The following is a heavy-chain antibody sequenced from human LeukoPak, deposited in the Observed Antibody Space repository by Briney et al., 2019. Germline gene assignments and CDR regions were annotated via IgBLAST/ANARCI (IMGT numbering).Heavy chain of an antibody. CDR1: GFSFSDYY. D-gene: IGHD5-18*01. Sequence: GRSLRLTCAASGFSFSDYYMSWIRQAPGQGQELVSYISSSGSTIYYADSVKGRFTISRDNAKSSLYLQMNSLRAEDTAVYYCARVSYGYYYYMDVWGKGTTVTVSS. CDR3: ARVSYGYYYYMDV. J-gene: IGHJ6*03. V-gene: IGHV3-11*01. CDR2: ISSSGSTI.